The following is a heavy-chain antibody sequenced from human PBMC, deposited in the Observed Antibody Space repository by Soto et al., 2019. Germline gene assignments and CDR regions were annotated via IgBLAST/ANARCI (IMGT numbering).Heavy chain of an antibody. CDR2: IYYSGST. CDR1: GGSIRSSSYY. J-gene: IGHJ4*02. D-gene: IGHD4-17*01. V-gene: IGHV4-39*01. CDR3: ARRRMYGDAFDY. Sequence: SSETLSLTSTVSGGSIRSSSYYWGWIRQPPGKGLEWIGSIYYSGSTYYNPSLKRRVTISVYTSENQFALKLSSVTAADTAVYYCARRRMYGDAFDYWGQGTLVTVSS.